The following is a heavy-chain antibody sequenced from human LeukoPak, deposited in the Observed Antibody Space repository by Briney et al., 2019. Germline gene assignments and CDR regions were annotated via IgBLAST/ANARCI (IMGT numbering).Heavy chain of an antibody. Sequence: GRSLRLSCAAAGFTFSSYGMHCVRQAPGGGLEWVAVISYDGSNKYYADSVKGRFTISRDNSKNTLYLQMNSLRVEDTAVYYCAKSAEGYSYGRTYFDYWGQGTLVTVSS. CDR1: GFTFSSYG. CDR3: AKSAEGYSYGRTYFDY. J-gene: IGHJ4*01. D-gene: IGHD5-18*01. V-gene: IGHV3-30*18. CDR2: ISYDGSNK.